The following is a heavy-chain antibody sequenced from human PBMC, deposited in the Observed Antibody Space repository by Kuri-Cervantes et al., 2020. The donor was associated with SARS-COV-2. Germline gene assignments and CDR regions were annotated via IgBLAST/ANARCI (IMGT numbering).Heavy chain of an antibody. D-gene: IGHD3-22*01. CDR3: ARSYFYDSSGYVMDY. V-gene: IGHV1-2*06. Sequence: ASVKVSCKTSGYTFTAYYVHWVRQAPGQGLEWMGRIHPNDGATNSAQKFQGRVTMTRDTSISTAYMALSRLRSDDTAVYYCARSYFYDSSGYVMDYWGQGTLVTVSS. CDR1: GYTFTAYY. J-gene: IGHJ4*02. CDR2: IHPNDGAT.